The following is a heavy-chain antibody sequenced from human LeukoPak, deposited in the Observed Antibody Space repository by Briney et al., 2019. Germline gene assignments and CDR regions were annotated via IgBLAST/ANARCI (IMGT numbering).Heavy chain of an antibody. CDR2: INHSGST. CDR3: SRRPPSSRVAFDI. CDR1: GGSFSGYY. Sequence: SETLSLTCAVCGGSFSGYYWSWIRQPPGKGLEGIGEINHSGSTNYNPSLRSRVTVSVDTSKNQFSLKLNSVTAADTAVYYRSRRPPSSRVAFDIWGQGTMDTVSS. D-gene: IGHD6-6*01. V-gene: IGHV4-34*01. J-gene: IGHJ3*02.